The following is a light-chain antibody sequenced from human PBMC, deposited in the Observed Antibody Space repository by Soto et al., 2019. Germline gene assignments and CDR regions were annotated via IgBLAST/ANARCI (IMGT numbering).Light chain of an antibody. Sequence: QSALTQPASVSGSPGQSITISCTGTSSDVGNYNYVSWYQHHPGKVPKLMIYEVSYRPSGVSVRFSGSKSGNTASLTISGLQAEDEANYYCSSYTTSRTWVFGGGTKLTVL. CDR1: SSDVGNYNY. V-gene: IGLV2-14*01. CDR2: EVS. CDR3: SSYTTSRTWV. J-gene: IGLJ3*02.